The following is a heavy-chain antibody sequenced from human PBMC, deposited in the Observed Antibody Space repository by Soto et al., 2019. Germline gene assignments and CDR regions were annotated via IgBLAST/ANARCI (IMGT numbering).Heavy chain of an antibody. CDR1: GYSISSGYY. CDR3: ARDNSGRFDY. V-gene: IGHV4-38-2*02. CDR2: IYHSGST. Sequence: SETLSLICAVSGYSISSGYYWCLIRQPPGKGLEWIGSIYHSGSTYYNPSLKSRVTISVDTSKNQFSLKLSSVTAADTAVYYCARDNSGRFDYWGQGTLVTVSS. D-gene: IGHD6-19*01. J-gene: IGHJ4*02.